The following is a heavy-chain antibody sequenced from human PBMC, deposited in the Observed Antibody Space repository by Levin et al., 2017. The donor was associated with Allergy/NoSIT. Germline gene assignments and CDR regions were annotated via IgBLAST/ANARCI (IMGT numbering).Heavy chain of an antibody. CDR1: GFTFSSYA. CDR2: GSGSGART. J-gene: IGHJ1*01. D-gene: IGHD4-17*01. V-gene: IGHV3-23*01. CDR3: AKGGLGDYEYFQH. Sequence: PGGSLRLSCAASGFTFSSYAMSWVRQAPGKGLEWVSAGSGSGARTYYADSVKGRFTISRDNSKNTLYLQMNSLRAEDTAVYYCAKGGLGDYEYFQHWGQGTLVTVSS.